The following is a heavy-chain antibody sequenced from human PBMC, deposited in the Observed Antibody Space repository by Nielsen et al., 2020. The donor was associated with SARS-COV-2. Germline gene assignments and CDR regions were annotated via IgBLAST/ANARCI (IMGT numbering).Heavy chain of an antibody. J-gene: IGHJ6*03. D-gene: IGHD1-1*01. CDR3: ARGRCTSYNCAKLGGYMDV. V-gene: IGHV3-33*01. Sequence: GGSLRLPFAASGFSFRGYGMHWVRQAPGKGLEWVAVIWYDGSNKYHADSVKGRFTISRDNSKNTLFLQMNNLRAEDTAVYYCARGRCTSYNCAKLGGYMDVWGKGTTVTVSS. CDR2: IWYDGSNK. CDR1: GFSFRGYG.